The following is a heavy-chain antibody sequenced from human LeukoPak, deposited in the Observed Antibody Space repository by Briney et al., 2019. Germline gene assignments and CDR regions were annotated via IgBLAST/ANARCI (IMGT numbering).Heavy chain of an antibody. CDR3: TSLVGSPTY. V-gene: IGHV3-15*01. CDR1: GFNFQYAW. CDR2: IKSKRDGETT. Sequence: GGSLRLSCAGSGFNFQYAWMTWVRQAPGKGLEWVGRIKSKRDGETTDYAALVKSRFSFSRDDSKNTVYLQMNSLRTEDTAVYYCTSLVGSPTYWGQGTLVAVSS. J-gene: IGHJ4*02. D-gene: IGHD4-23*01.